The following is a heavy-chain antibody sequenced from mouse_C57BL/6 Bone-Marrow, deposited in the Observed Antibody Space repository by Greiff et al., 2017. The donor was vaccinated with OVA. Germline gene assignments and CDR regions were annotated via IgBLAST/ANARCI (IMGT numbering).Heavy chain of an antibody. J-gene: IGHJ3*01. CDR3: AKNSYYYGSSSFAY. V-gene: IGHV2-5*01. CDR2: IWRGGST. CDR1: GFSLTSYG. Sequence: QVQLQQSGPGLVQPSQSLSITCTVSGFSLTSYGVHWVRQSPGKGLEWLGGIWRGGSTDYNAAFMSRLSITKDNSKSQVFFKMNSLQADDTAIYYCAKNSYYYGSSSFAYWGQGTLVTVSA. D-gene: IGHD1-1*01.